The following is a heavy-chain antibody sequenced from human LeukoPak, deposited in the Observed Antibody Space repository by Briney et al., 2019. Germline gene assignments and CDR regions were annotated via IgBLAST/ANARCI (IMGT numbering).Heavy chain of an antibody. CDR3: ARARSYQLIDY. J-gene: IGHJ4*02. D-gene: IGHD2-2*01. CDR1: GGSISSGSYY. CDR2: IYTSGST. Sequence: PSETLSLTCTVSGGSISSGSYYWSWIRQPAGKGLEWIGRIYTSGSTNYNPSLKSRVTISVDTSKNQFSLKLSSVTAADTAVYYCARARSYQLIDYWGQGTLVTVSS. V-gene: IGHV4-61*02.